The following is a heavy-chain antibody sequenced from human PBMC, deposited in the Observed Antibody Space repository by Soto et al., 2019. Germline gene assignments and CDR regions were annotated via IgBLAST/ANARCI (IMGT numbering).Heavy chain of an antibody. CDR3: ARDRGYTAMAINWFDP. J-gene: IGHJ5*02. CDR1: GGTFSSYA. CDR2: IIPIFVTA. Sequence: QVQLVQSGAEVKKPGSSVKVSCTASGGTFSSYAISWVRQAPGQGLEWMGGIIPIFVTANYAQKFKGRVTITADEATSTAYMELSSLRAEATAVYYCARDRGYTAMAINWFDPSGKGTLVTVSS. D-gene: IGHD5-18*01. V-gene: IGHV1-69*01.